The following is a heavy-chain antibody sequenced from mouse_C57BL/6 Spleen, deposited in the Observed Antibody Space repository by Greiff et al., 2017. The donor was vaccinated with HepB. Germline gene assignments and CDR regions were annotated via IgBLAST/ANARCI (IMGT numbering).Heavy chain of an antibody. D-gene: IGHD2-3*01. CDR3: ARGVDGYYHYYAMDY. Sequence: EVMLVESGGGLVKPGGSLKLSCAASGFTFSDYGMHWVRQAPEKGLEWVAYISSGSSTIYYADTVKGRFTISRDNAKNTLFLQMTSLRSEDTAMYYCARGVDGYYHYYAMDYWGQGTSVTVSS. CDR2: ISSGSSTI. J-gene: IGHJ4*01. CDR1: GFTFSDYG. V-gene: IGHV5-17*01.